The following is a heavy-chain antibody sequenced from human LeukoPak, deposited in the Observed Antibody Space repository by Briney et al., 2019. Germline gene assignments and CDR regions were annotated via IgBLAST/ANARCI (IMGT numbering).Heavy chain of an antibody. D-gene: IGHD3-3*01. J-gene: IGHJ4*02. CDR3: ARGSRNFWSGYLLFDY. CDR2: INHSGST. CDR1: GGSFSGYY. V-gene: IGHV4-34*01. Sequence: SETLSLTCAVYGGSFSGYYWSWIRQPPGKGLEWLGEINHSGSTNYNPSLKSRVTISVDTSKNQFSLKLSSVTAADTAVYYCARGSRNFWSGYLLFDYWGQGTLVTVSS.